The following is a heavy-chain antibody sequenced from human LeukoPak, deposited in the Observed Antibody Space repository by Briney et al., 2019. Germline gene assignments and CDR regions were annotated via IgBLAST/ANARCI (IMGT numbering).Heavy chain of an antibody. Sequence: GGSLRLSCAASGFTFSNYGMHWVRQAPGKGLEWVAVISYDGSNKYYADSVKGRFTISRDNSKNTLYLQMNSLRAEDTAVYYCAKSIIGITMIVVLDYWGQGTLVTVSS. J-gene: IGHJ4*02. D-gene: IGHD3-22*01. V-gene: IGHV3-30*18. CDR2: ISYDGSNK. CDR1: GFTFSNYG. CDR3: AKSIIGITMIVVLDY.